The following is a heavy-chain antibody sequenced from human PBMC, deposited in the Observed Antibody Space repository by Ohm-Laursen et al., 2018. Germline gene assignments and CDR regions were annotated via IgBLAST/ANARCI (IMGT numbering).Heavy chain of an antibody. CDR1: GFTFADYA. CDR2: ISWNSVSI. J-gene: IGHJ4*02. D-gene: IGHD3-10*01. V-gene: IGHV3-9*01. CDR3: ATDTAMGRGEIDY. Sequence: SLRLSCAASGFTFADYAMHWVRQAPGKGPEWVSGISWNSVSIGYADSVKGRFTISRDNAKNSLYLQMNRLTAEDTALYYCATDTAMGRGEIDYWGQGTLVTVSS.